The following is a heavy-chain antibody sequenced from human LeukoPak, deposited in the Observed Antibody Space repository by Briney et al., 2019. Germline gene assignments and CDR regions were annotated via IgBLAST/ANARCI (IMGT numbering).Heavy chain of an antibody. Sequence: PSETLCLTCSVSGGSISSSIYYWGWIRQPPGKGLEWIGSIYYSGSTYYNPSLKSRVTISVDTSKSQFSLNLSSVTAADTAVYYCARQDYSNYVAYFDYWGQGTLVTVSS. D-gene: IGHD4-11*01. V-gene: IGHV4-39*01. J-gene: IGHJ4*02. CDR2: IYYSGST. CDR1: GGSISSSIYY. CDR3: ARQDYSNYVAYFDY.